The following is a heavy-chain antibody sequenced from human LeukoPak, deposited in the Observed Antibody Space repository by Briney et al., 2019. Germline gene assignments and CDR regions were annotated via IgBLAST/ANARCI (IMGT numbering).Heavy chain of an antibody. D-gene: IGHD6-13*01. J-gene: IGHJ4*02. CDR3: APYSSRSRAFDY. CDR2: ISSSSSYT. Sequence: GGSLRLYCAASGFTFSDYYMSWIRQAPGKGLEWVSYISSSSSYTNYADSVKGRFTISRDNAKNSLYLQMNSLRAEDTAVYYCAPYSSRSRAFDYWGQGTLVTVSS. CDR1: GFTFSDYY. V-gene: IGHV3-11*06.